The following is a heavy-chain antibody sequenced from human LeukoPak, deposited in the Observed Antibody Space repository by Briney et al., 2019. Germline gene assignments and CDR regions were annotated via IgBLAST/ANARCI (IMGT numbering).Heavy chain of an antibody. CDR1: AFSFSTYG. Sequence: GGSLTLSCAASAFSFSTYGISWVRPPPGEGMGWVSSISGRGNNTNYADSVKGRLTISRDNSKNTLHLQMNSLRAEDTAIYYCARGYSSSWYDYWGQGTLVTVSS. CDR3: ARGYSSSWYDY. V-gene: IGHV3-23*01. D-gene: IGHD6-13*01. J-gene: IGHJ4*02. CDR2: ISGRGNNT.